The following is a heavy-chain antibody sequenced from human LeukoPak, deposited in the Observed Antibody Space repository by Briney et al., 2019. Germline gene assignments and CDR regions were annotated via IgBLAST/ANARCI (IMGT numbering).Heavy chain of an antibody. CDR1: GFTFSSYS. Sequence: PGGSLRLSCAASGFTFSSYSMNWVRQAPGKGLEWVSSISSSSSYIYYADSVKGRFTISRDNAKNSLYLQMNSLTVEDMAVYYCVRERFHGSGAPKFDYWGQGTLVTVPS. D-gene: IGHD3-10*01. V-gene: IGHV3-21*01. CDR2: ISSSSSYI. CDR3: VRERFHGSGAPKFDY. J-gene: IGHJ4*02.